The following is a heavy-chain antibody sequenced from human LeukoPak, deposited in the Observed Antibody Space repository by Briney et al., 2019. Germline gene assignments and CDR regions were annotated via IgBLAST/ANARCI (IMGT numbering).Heavy chain of an antibody. V-gene: IGHV3-23*01. J-gene: IGHJ4*02. CDR3: ANAGGDSRPHDY. D-gene: IGHD2-21*02. CDR1: GFTFSSYA. CDR2: ISGSGGST. Sequence: GGSLRLSCAASGFTFSSYAMSWVLQAAGKGPEWVSAISGSGGSTSYADAVKGRFTISRDNSKNTLSLQMNSLRAEDTAVYYCANAGGDSRPHDYWGQGTLVTVSS.